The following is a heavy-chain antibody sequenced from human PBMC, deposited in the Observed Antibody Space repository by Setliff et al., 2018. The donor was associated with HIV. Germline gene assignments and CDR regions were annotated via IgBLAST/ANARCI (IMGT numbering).Heavy chain of an antibody. J-gene: IGHJ3*02. Sequence: SETLSLTCTVSGGSTSTSGYYWGWIRQPPGKGREWIGSIYSSGSTYYNPSLKSRVTISVDTSKNQFSLKLKSVTAADTAVYYCATSAESGFGIHWGVFNIWGQGTRGTVS. D-gene: IGHD3-10*01. CDR1: GGSTSTSGYY. V-gene: IGHV4-39*01. CDR2: IYSSGST. CDR3: ATSAESGFGIHWGVFNI.